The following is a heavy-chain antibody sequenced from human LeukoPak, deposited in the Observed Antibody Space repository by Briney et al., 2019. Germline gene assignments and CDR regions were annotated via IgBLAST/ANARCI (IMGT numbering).Heavy chain of an antibody. Sequence: SGPALVKPTQTLTLTCTFSGFSLSTSGMRVSWIRQTPGKALEWLARIDWDDDKFYSTSLKTRLTISKDTSKNQVVLTMTNMDPVDTATYYCARTLSTGVPFDYWGQGTLVTVSS. CDR3: ARTLSTGVPFDY. D-gene: IGHD7-27*01. CDR1: GFSLSTSGMR. J-gene: IGHJ4*02. CDR2: IDWDDDK. V-gene: IGHV2-70*04.